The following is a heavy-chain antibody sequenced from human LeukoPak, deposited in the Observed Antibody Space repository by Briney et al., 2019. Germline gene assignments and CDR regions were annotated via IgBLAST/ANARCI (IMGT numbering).Heavy chain of an antibody. D-gene: IGHD6-19*01. Sequence: PSETLSLTCNVSNGSISTYYWSWFRQPPGRGLEWIGYISYSATTTYSPSLKSRVTISMDTSKSQFSLRLSSVTAADTGVYYCARGPSIAVAGIQFFDYWGQGTLVTVSS. CDR3: ARGPSIAVAGIQFFDY. CDR2: ISYSATT. V-gene: IGHV4-59*01. CDR1: NGSISTYY. J-gene: IGHJ4*02.